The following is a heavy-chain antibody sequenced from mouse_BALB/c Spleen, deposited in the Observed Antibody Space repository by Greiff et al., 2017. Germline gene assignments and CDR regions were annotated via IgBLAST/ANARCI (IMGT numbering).Heavy chain of an antibody. Sequence: EVMLVESGGGLVKPGGSLKLSCAASGFTFSSYAMSWVRQTPEKRLEWVASISSGGSTYYPDSVKGRFTISRDNASNILYLQMSSLRSEDTAMYYCARGGAYYDYDAGYAMDYWGQGTSVTVSS. CDR2: ISSGGST. CDR3: ARGGAYYDYDAGYAMDY. V-gene: IGHV5-6-5*01. CDR1: GFTFSSYA. J-gene: IGHJ4*01. D-gene: IGHD2-4*01.